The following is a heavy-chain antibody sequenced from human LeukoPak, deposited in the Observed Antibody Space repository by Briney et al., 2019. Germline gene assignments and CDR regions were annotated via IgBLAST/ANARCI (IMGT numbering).Heavy chain of an antibody. D-gene: IGHD3-22*01. Sequence: PSETLSLTCAVYGGSFSGYYWSWIRQPPGKGLEWIGEINHSGSTNYNPSLKSRVTISVDTSKNQFSLKLSSVTAADTAVYYCARHYYDSSGQQSEDYWGQGTLVTVSS. CDR1: GGSFSGYY. CDR2: INHSGST. J-gene: IGHJ4*02. V-gene: IGHV4-34*01. CDR3: ARHYYDSSGQQSEDY.